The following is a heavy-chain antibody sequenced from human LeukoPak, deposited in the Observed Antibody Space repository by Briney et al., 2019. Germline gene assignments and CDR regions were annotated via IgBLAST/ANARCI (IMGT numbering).Heavy chain of an antibody. CDR1: GGSISSYD. V-gene: IGHV4-59*01. Sequence: SETLSLTCTVSGGSISSYDWSWIRQPPGKALEWIGNIIYSGSTNYNPSLKSRVTMSVDTSKNQFSLKLSSVTAADTAVYYCARLSHYDSTGYGVYYYYGMDVWGQGAAVIVSS. J-gene: IGHJ6*02. CDR2: IIYSGST. D-gene: IGHD3-22*01. CDR3: ARLSHYDSTGYGVYYYYGMDV.